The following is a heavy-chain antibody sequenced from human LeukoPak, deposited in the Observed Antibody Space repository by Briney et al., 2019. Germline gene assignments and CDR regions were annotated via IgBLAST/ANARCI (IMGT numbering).Heavy chain of an antibody. J-gene: IGHJ3*02. Sequence: ASVKVSCKASGYTFTNCDINWVRQAPGQGLEWMGWMKPNSGNTVYAQKFQGRVTITRDTSTNTAFMELSSLKSEDTAVYYCVRSYSMAYNAFDIWGQGTMVTVSS. CDR3: VRSYSMAYNAFDI. CDR2: MKPNSGNT. V-gene: IGHV1-8*01. D-gene: IGHD2/OR15-2a*01. CDR1: GYTFTNCD.